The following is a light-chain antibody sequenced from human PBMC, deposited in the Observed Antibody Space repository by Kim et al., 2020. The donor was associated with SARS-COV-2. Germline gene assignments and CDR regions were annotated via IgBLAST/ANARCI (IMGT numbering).Light chain of an antibody. CDR3: NSRDSNDNVV. Sequence: VAVGQTVRITCQGDSLRSYYATWYQQKPGQAPILVIYGKNNRPSGIPDRFSGSSSGNTASLTITGTQAGDEADCYCNSRDSNDNVVFGGGTKLTVL. CDR2: GKN. CDR1: SLRSYY. J-gene: IGLJ2*01. V-gene: IGLV3-19*01.